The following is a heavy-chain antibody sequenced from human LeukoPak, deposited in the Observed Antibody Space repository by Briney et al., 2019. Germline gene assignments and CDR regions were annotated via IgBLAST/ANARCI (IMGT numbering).Heavy chain of an antibody. CDR2: INHSGST. J-gene: IGHJ6*03. Sequence: SETLSLTCAVYGGSFSGYYWSWIRQPPGKGLEWIGEINHSGSTNYNPSPKSRVTISVDTSKNQFSLKLSSVTAADTAVYYCTRRTYSAYMDVWGQGATVTVSS. CDR1: GGSFSGYY. V-gene: IGHV4-34*01. D-gene: IGHD1-7*01. CDR3: TRRTYSAYMDV.